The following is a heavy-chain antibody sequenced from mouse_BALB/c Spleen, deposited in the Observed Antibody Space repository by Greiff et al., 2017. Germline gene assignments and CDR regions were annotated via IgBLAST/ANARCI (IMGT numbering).Heavy chain of an antibody. D-gene: IGHD2-2*01. J-gene: IGHJ1*01. CDR3: ARGLRRIWYFDV. CDR2: ISTYYGDA. CDR1: GYTFTDYA. Sequence: VQLKESGAELVRPGVSVKISCKGSGYTFTDYAMHWVKQSHAKSLEWIGVISTYYGDASYNQKFKGKATMTVDKSSSTAYMELARLTSEDSAIYYCARGLRRIWYFDVWGAGTTVTVSS. V-gene: IGHV1S137*01.